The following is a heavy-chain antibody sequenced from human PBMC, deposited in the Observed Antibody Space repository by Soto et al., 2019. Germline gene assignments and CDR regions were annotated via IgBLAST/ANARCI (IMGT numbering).Heavy chain of an antibody. Sequence: GGSLRLSCAASGFTFSSYWMSWVRQAPGKGLEWVANIKQDGSEKYYVDSVKGRFTISRDNAKNSLYLQMNSLRAEDTAVYYYARFASSGSVDYWGQGTLVTVSS. V-gene: IGHV3-7*03. D-gene: IGHD3-22*01. J-gene: IGHJ4*02. CDR1: GFTFSSYW. CDR2: IKQDGSEK. CDR3: ARFASSGSVDY.